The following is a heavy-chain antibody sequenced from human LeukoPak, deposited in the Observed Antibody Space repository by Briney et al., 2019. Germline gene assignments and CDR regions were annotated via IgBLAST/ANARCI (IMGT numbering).Heavy chain of an antibody. D-gene: IGHD3-10*01. J-gene: IGHJ4*02. CDR3: ARVTYYYGSGNPYY. V-gene: IGHV1-8*01. CDR2: VNLKSGNA. Sequence: ASVKVSCKASGYTFTRYDINWVRQATGQGLEWMGWVNLKSGNAGHAQKFQGRVTMTRNTSISTAYMELSSLRSEDTAVYYCARVTYYYGSGNPYYWGQGTLVTVSS. CDR1: GYTFTRYD.